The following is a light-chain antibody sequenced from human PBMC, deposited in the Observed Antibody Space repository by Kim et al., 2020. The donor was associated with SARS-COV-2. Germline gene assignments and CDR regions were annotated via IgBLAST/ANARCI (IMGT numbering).Light chain of an antibody. CDR2: QDK. CDR3: QAWDTTVV. CDR1: QLGDNY. V-gene: IGLV3-1*01. J-gene: IGLJ2*01. Sequence: VSCSPGQTASITCSGDQLGDNYVCWYQQKPGQSPVLVIYQDKNRPSGIPERFSGSNSGNTATLTISGTQAMDEADYYCQAWDTTVVFGGGTQLTVL.